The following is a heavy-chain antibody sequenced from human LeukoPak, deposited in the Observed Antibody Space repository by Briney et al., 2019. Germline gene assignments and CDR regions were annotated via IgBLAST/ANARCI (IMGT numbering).Heavy chain of an antibody. CDR3: AREADDFWSGLTYYYYGMDV. J-gene: IGHJ6*02. V-gene: IGHV3-48*04. Sequence: GGSLRLSCAASGFTFSSYSMNWVRQAPGKGLEWVSYISSSGSTIYYADSVKGRFTISRDNAKNSLYLQMNSLRAEDTAVYYCAREADDFWSGLTYYYYGMDVWGQGTTVTVSS. CDR2: ISSSGSTI. D-gene: IGHD3-3*01. CDR1: GFTFSSYS.